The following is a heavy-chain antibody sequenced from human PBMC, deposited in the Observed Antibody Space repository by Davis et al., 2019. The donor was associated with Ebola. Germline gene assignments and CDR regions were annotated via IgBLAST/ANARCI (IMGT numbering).Heavy chain of an antibody. CDR2: INPNSGDT. J-gene: IGHJ6*04. V-gene: IGHV1-2*06. Sequence: ASVKVSCKASGYTFTGYYMHWVRQAPGQGPEWMGRINPNSGDTNYAQKFQGRVTMTRDTSISTAYMELSRLRSDDTAVYYCARDRIAGDIVVVPAAIRYGMDVWGKGTTVTVSS. CDR1: GYTFTGYY. CDR3: ARDRIAGDIVVVPAAIRYGMDV. D-gene: IGHD2-2*01.